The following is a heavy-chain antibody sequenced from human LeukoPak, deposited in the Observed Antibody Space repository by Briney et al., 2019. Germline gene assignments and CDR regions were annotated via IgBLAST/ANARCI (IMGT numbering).Heavy chain of an antibody. CDR3: ARDSEQHALDY. CDR2: ISSSGSTI. J-gene: IGHJ4*02. Sequence: GGSLRLSCAASGFTFSSYEMNWVRQAPGKGLEWVSYISSSGSTIYYADSVKGRFTISRDNAKNSLYLQMNSLRAGDTAVYYCARDSEQHALDYWGQGTLVTVSS. V-gene: IGHV3-48*03. D-gene: IGHD6-13*01. CDR1: GFTFSSYE.